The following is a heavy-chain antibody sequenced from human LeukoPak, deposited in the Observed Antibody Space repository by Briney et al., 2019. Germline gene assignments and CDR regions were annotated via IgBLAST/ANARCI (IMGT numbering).Heavy chain of an antibody. J-gene: IGHJ4*02. D-gene: IGHD3-10*01. CDR2: IYYSGST. CDR3: ARAPFSRGFGEYYFDY. CDR1: GGSISSSSYS. Sequence: PSETLSLTCTVSGGSISSSSYSWGWIRQPPGKGLEWIGSIYYSGSTYYNPSLKSRVTISVDTSKNQFSLKLRSVTAADTAVYYCARAPFSRGFGEYYFDYWGQGTLVTVSS. V-gene: IGHV4-39*07.